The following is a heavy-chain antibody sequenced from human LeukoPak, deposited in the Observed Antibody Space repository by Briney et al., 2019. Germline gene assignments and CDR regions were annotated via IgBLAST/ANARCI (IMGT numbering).Heavy chain of an antibody. J-gene: IGHJ6*02. Sequence: GGSLRLSCAASGFTFSDYYMSWIRQAPGKGLEWVSVIYSGGSTYYADSVKGRFTISRDNSKNTLYLQMNSLRAEDTAVYYCASDTYYDILTGYYGMDVWGQGTTVTVSS. CDR2: IYSGGST. V-gene: IGHV3-66*01. CDR1: GFTFSDYY. CDR3: ASDTYYDILTGYYGMDV. D-gene: IGHD3-9*01.